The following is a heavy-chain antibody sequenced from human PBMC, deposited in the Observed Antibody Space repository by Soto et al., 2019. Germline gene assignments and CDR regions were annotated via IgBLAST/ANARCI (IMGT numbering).Heavy chain of an antibody. CDR3: GRIAPTYVSGSYYPGVGGYYSGMAV. D-gene: IGHD3-10*01. CDR2: INHSGST. V-gene: IGHV4-34*01. CDR1: GGSFSGNY. J-gene: IGHJ6*02. Sequence: SETLSLTCAVYGGSFSGNYWSWIRQPPGKGLDWIGEINHSGSTNYNPSLKSRVTIAEDTSKNQFSLKLSSVTAADTAVYYCGRIAPTYVSGSYYPGVGGYYSGMAVWGQGTTVPVSS.